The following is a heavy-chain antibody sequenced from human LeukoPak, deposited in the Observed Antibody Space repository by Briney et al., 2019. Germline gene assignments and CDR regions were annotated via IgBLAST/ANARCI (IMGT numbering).Heavy chain of an antibody. CDR3: ASGKGEVVPAE. Sequence: SVKVSCKASGGTFSSYAISWVRQAPGQGLEWMGGIIPIFGTANYAQKFQGRDTITTDESTSTAYMELSSLRSEDTAVYYCASGKGEVVPAEWGQGTLVTVSS. CDR2: IIPIFGTA. CDR1: GGTFSSYA. D-gene: IGHD2-2*01. V-gene: IGHV1-69*05. J-gene: IGHJ4*02.